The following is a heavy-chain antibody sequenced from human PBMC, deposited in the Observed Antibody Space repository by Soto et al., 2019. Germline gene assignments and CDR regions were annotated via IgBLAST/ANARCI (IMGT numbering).Heavy chain of an antibody. CDR2: ISGSGGST. V-gene: IGHV3-23*01. CDR3: ASPILSRPSAFDI. J-gene: IGHJ3*02. CDR1: GFTFSSYA. Sequence: GGSLRLSCAASGFTFSSYAMSWVRQAPGKGLEWVSAISGSGGSTYYADSVKGRFTISRDNSKNTLYLQMNSLRAEDTAVYYCASPILSRPSAFDIWGQGTMVTVSS. D-gene: IGHD2-2*01.